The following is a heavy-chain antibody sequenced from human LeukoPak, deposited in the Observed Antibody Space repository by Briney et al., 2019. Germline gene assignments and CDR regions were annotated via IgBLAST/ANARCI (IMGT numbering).Heavy chain of an antibody. J-gene: IGHJ6*02. CDR2: IDHSGNI. CDR3: ARHASSSSWYPYGMDV. V-gene: IGHV4-38-2*02. Sequence: SGTLSLTCTISGDSFRSGFYWAWIRQPPGKGLEWIGSIDHSGNIYYNASLKSRVTMSVDTSMNQFSLRLSSVTAADTAVFYCARHASSSSWYPYGMDVWGRGTTVTFSS. CDR1: GDSFRSGFY. D-gene: IGHD6-13*01.